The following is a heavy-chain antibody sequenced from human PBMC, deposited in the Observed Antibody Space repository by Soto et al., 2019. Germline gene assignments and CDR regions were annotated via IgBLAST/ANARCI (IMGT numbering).Heavy chain of an antibody. CDR1: GFTFSSYS. J-gene: IGHJ4*02. V-gene: IGHV3-15*01. D-gene: IGHD1-1*01. CDR3: TTSNLGVDF. Sequence: VGSLRLSCAASGFTFSSYSMNWVRQAPGKGLEWVGRIKTKPDDGTIDYAAPVRGRFTISRDDSKNTLYLQMTSLTPDDTGVYYCTTSNLGVDFWGPGTLVTVSS. CDR2: IKTKPDDGTI.